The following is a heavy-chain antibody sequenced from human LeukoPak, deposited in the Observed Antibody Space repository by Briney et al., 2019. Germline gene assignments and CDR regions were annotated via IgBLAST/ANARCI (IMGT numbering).Heavy chain of an antibody. CDR1: GGSISSSSYY. Sequence: PSETLSLTCTVSGGSISSSSYYWVWIRQPPGKGLEWIGSIYYSGSTYYNPSLKSRVTISVDTSKNQFSLKLSSVTAADTAVYYCARWVKGYYYDSSGYPGFDYWGQGTLVTVSS. CDR2: IYYSGST. D-gene: IGHD3-22*01. V-gene: IGHV4-39*01. CDR3: ARWVKGYYYDSSGYPGFDY. J-gene: IGHJ4*02.